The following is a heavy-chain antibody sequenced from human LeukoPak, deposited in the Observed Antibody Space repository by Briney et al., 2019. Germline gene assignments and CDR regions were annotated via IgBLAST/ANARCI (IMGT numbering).Heavy chain of an antibody. D-gene: IGHD4-11*01. CDR3: ARAPDIHTRYSNYFDP. V-gene: IGHV4-59*01. CDR2: IYYSGST. J-gene: IGHJ5*02. CDR1: GGSISSYY. Sequence: PSETLSLTCTVSGGSISSYYWSWIRQPPGKGLEWIEYIYYSGSTNYNPSLKSRVTISVDTSKNQFSLKLSSVTAADTAVYYCARAPDIHTRYSNYFDPWGQGTLVTVSS.